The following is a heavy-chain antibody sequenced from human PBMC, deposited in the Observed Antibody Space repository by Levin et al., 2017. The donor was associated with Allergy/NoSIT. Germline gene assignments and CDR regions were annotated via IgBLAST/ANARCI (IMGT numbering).Heavy chain of an antibody. Sequence: GESLKISCEASGYNFNDHHMHWVRQAPGQGLEWMGWMYPKSGGTDSAQKFQGRVTMTMDTSITTVYMELSDLTSDDTAVYYCVTETGGFEYWGQGTLVTVSS. CDR1: GYNFNDHH. CDR2: MYPKSGGT. CDR3: VTETGGFEY. V-gene: IGHV1-2*02. J-gene: IGHJ4*02. D-gene: IGHD7-27*01.